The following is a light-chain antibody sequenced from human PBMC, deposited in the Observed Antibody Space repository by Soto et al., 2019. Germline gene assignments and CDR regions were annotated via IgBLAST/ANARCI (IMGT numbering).Light chain of an antibody. Sequence: DIQMTHSPSTLSASVAGRVTITCRASQSISSWLAWYQQKPGKAPKLLIYKASSLESGVPSRFSGSGSGTEFTLTISSLQPDDFATYYCQQYNSYSWTFGQGTKVDIK. CDR1: QSISSW. CDR3: QQYNSYSWT. V-gene: IGKV1-5*03. J-gene: IGKJ1*01. CDR2: KAS.